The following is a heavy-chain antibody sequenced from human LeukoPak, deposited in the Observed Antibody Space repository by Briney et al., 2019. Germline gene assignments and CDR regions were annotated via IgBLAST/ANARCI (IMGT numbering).Heavy chain of an antibody. D-gene: IGHD6-13*01. CDR2: ISSSGSTI. J-gene: IGHJ4*02. CDR1: GFTFSDYY. Sequence: LGGSLRLSCAASGFTFSDYYMSWIRQAPGKGLEWVSYISSSGSTIYYADSVKGRFTISRDNAKNSLYLQMNSLRAEDTAVYYCARARFGQQPRFDFDYWGQGTLVTVSS. CDR3: ARARFGQQPRFDFDY. V-gene: IGHV3-11*01.